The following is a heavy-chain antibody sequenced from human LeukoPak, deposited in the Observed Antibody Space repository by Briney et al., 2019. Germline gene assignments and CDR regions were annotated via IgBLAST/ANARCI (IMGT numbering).Heavy chain of an antibody. Sequence: SETLSLTCTVSGGSISSYYWSWIRQPPGKGLEWIGYIYYGGSTHYNPSLKSRVTISVDTSKNQFSLKLSSVTAADTAVYYCARAVPGTIDYWGQGTLVTVSS. J-gene: IGHJ4*02. CDR2: IYYGGST. CDR1: GGSISSYY. CDR3: ARAVPGTIDY. D-gene: IGHD6-13*01. V-gene: IGHV4-59*12.